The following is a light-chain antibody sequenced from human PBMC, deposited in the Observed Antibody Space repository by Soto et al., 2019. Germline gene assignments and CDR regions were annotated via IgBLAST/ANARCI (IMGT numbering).Light chain of an antibody. Sequence: EIVLTQSPGTLSLSPGERATISCRASQSVPSNFLAWYQQKPGQAPILVIYGVSRRATGIPDRFSGSGSGTDFTLTISRLEPEDFAGYYCQQYDSSWAFGQGTKVDIK. CDR1: QSVPSNF. CDR3: QQYDSSWA. V-gene: IGKV3-20*01. J-gene: IGKJ1*01. CDR2: GVS.